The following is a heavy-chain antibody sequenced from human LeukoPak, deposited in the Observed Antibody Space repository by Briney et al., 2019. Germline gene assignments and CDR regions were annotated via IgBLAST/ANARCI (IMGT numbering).Heavy chain of an antibody. CDR3: ARVRSGTWNGYEY. D-gene: IGHD3-3*01. J-gene: IGHJ4*02. V-gene: IGHV3-7*01. Sequence: GGSLRLSSAASGFTFTKYWMTWVRQAPGKGLEWVGNIKQDGSDKNYMDSVKGRFTISRDNAKNTLYLQMDSLRAEDSAVYYCARVRSGTWNGYEYWGQGTLVTVSS. CDR2: IKQDGSDK. CDR1: GFTFTKYW.